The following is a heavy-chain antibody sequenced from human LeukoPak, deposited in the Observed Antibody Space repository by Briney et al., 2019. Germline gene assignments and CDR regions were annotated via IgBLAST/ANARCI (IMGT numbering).Heavy chain of an antibody. J-gene: IGHJ4*02. D-gene: IGHD4-17*01. V-gene: IGHV3-64D*06. CDR2: ISTTGGST. CDR3: ARASTTVPNLLDN. CDR1: GFTFSSYA. Sequence: GGSLRLSCSASGFTFSSYAMHWVRQAPGKGLEYVSAISTTGGSTYYADSVKGRFTIPRDNSKNTLYLQMGSLRAEDTAVYFCARASTTVPNLLDNWGQGTLVTVSS.